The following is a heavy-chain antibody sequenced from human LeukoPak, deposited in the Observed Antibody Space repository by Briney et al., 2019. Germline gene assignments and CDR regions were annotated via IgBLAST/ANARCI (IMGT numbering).Heavy chain of an antibody. CDR3: ARGVHVRKYDSNDNCFDP. Sequence: ASVKVSCKASGYIFTNYYIHWVRQAPGQGLEWMGIINPSGDNRNYAQKFQGRVTATRDISTSTVYMELSSLRSEDTAVYYCARGVHVRKYDSNDNCFDPWGQGTLVTVSS. V-gene: IGHV1-46*01. D-gene: IGHD3-22*01. CDR2: INPSGDNR. CDR1: GYIFTNYY. J-gene: IGHJ5*02.